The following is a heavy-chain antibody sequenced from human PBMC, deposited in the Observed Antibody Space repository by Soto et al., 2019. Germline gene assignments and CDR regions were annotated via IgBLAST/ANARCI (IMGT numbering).Heavy chain of an antibody. CDR3: ARAGTTAYYYGMDV. Sequence: SQTLSLTCAAYGGSFSGYYWRWIRQPPGKGLEWIGEINHSGSTNYNPSLKSRVTISVDTSKNQFSLKLSSVTAADTAVYYCARAGTTAYYYGMDVWGQGTTDTVS. D-gene: IGHD1-7*01. V-gene: IGHV4-34*01. CDR2: INHSGST. J-gene: IGHJ6*02. CDR1: GGSFSGYY.